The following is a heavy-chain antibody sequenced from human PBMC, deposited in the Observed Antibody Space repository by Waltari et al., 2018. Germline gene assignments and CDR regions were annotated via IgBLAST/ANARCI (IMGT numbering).Heavy chain of an antibody. CDR1: VSGFTLNSYT. V-gene: IGHV3-23*04. CDR2: ISGSGDEI. CDR3: AKEYGIIGNYDY. D-gene: IGHD1-20*01. Sequence: EVELVESGGGSVQPGGTLRLSCVASVSGFTLNSYTMAWVRQAPGKGLEWVSSISGSGDEIKYGDSVKGRFTVSRDNFKNTVYLQMTRLRADDTAVYYCAKEYGIIGNYDYWGQGTLVSVSS. J-gene: IGHJ4*02.